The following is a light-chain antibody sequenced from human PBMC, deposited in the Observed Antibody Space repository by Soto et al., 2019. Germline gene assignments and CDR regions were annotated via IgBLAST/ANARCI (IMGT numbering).Light chain of an antibody. V-gene: IGKV3-20*01. Sequence: EIVMTQSPATLSVSPGERVTLSCRARQSVGSSLAWYQQTPGQAPRVVIYGASNRATGIPDRFSGSGSGTDFTLTISRLEPEDFAVYYCQQYGSSPQTFGQGTKVDI. CDR3: QQYGSSPQT. CDR2: GAS. CDR1: QSVGSS. J-gene: IGKJ1*01.